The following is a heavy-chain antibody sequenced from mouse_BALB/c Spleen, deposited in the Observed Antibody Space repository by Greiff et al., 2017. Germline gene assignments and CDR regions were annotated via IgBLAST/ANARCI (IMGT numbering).Heavy chain of an antibody. CDR1: GFSLTSYG. Sequence: VQLQESGPGLVQPSQSLSITCTVSGFSLTSYGVHWVRQSPGKGLEWLGVIWSGGSTDYNAAFISRLSISKDNSKSQVFFKMNSLQANDTAIYYCARNLRGYDYYAMDYWGQGTSVTVSS. D-gene: IGHD2-14*01. V-gene: IGHV2-2*02. CDR3: ARNLRGYDYYAMDY. CDR2: IWSGGST. J-gene: IGHJ4*01.